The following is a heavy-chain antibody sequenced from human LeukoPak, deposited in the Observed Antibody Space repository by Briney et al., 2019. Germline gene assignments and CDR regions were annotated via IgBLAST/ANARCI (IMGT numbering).Heavy chain of an antibody. Sequence: GGSLRLSCAASGFSVSSNYMSWVRQAPGKGLEWVSVIYSGGNTYYADSVKGRFTISRDNSKNTVFLQMNSLSAEDTAVYYCARLAIVPNDILTGSRDYWGQGTLVTVSS. CDR1: GFSVSSNY. J-gene: IGHJ4*02. CDR3: ARLAIVPNDILTGSRDY. D-gene: IGHD3-9*01. CDR2: IYSGGNT. V-gene: IGHV3-66*04.